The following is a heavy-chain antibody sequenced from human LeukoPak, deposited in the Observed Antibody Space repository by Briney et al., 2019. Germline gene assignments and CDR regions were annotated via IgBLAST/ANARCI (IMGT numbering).Heavy chain of an antibody. D-gene: IGHD1-26*01. V-gene: IGHV3-64D*06. CDR1: GFTFSSYA. J-gene: IGHJ4*02. CDR3: VKDRGSGTYLTPYLDC. CDR2: ISSNGGST. Sequence: PGGSLRLSCSASGFTFSSYAMQWVRQAPGKGLEYVSTISSNGGSTYYADSVKGRFTFSRDNSKNTLYLQMSSLGAEDTAVYYCVKDRGSGTYLTPYLDCWGQGTLVTVSS.